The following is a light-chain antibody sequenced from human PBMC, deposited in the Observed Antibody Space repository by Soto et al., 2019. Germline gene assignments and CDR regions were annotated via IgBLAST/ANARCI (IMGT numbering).Light chain of an antibody. J-gene: IGKJ4*01. CDR2: GAS. V-gene: IGKV3-20*01. CDR1: QSVSSSY. CDR3: QQYGSSLT. Sequence: EIVLTQSPGTLSLSPGERATLSCRASQSVSSSYLAWYKQKPGQAPRLLIYGASSRATGIPDRFSGSGSGTDFTLTISRLEPQDFAVYYCQQYGSSLTCGGGPKVEIK.